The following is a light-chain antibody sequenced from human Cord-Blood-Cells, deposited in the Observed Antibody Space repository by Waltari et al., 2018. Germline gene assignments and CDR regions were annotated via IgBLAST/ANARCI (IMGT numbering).Light chain of an antibody. Sequence: QSALTQPASVSGSPGQSITISCTGTSSDVGGYNYVSWYQQHTGKAPKLMIYDVSNRPSRVSNRFAGSKSGNTASLTSSGLQAEDEADYYCSSYTSSSTLVVFGGGTKLTVL. J-gene: IGLJ2*01. CDR2: DVS. V-gene: IGLV2-14*01. CDR3: SSYTSSSTLVV. CDR1: SSDVGGYNY.